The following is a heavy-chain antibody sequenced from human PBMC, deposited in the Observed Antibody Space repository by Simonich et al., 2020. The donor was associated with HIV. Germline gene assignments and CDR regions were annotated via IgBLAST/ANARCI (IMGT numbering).Heavy chain of an antibody. CDR2: IWYDGNIK. CDR3: VRRFDYGGDY. V-gene: IGHV3-33*01. J-gene: IGHJ4*02. D-gene: IGHD4-17*01. CDR1: GFTFSGYG. Sequence: QVQLVESGGGVVQPGRSLRLSCAASGFTFSGYGRHWVRHAPAKGLEWVAVIWYDGNIKYYADSVKGRFTISRDNSKNTLYLQMNSLRAEDTAMYYCVRRFDYGGDYWGQGTLVTVSS.